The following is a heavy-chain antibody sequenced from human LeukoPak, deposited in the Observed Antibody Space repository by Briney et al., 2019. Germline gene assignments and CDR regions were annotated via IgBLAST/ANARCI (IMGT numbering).Heavy chain of an antibody. CDR2: IYYSGIT. CDR3: ARGAYCGGDCYWTGGGENWFDP. D-gene: IGHD2-21*02. J-gene: IGHJ5*02. Sequence: SETLSLTCTVSGGSISSYYWSWIRQPPGKGLEWIGYIYYSGITNYSPSLKSRVTMSLDTSMNHFSLELTSVTAADTAIYYCARGAYCGGDCYWTGGGENWFDPWGQGTLVTVSS. V-gene: IGHV4-59*01. CDR1: GGSISSYY.